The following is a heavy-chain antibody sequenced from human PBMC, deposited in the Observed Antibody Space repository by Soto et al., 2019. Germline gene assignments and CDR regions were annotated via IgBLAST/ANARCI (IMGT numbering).Heavy chain of an antibody. Sequence: SETLSLTCTVSGGSISSYYWSWIRQPPGKGLEWIGYIYYSGSTNYNPSLTSRVTISVDTSKNQFSLKLSSVTAADTAVYYCAGVPLRGDYGPLFDYWGQGTLVTVSS. CDR3: AGVPLRGDYGPLFDY. J-gene: IGHJ4*02. D-gene: IGHD4-17*01. CDR2: IYYSGST. V-gene: IGHV4-59*01. CDR1: GGSISSYY.